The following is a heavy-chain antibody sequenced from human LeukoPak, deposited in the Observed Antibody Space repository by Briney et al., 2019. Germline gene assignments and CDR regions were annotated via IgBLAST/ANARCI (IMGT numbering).Heavy chain of an antibody. D-gene: IGHD4-17*01. V-gene: IGHV1-2*02. CDR3: ARDDYGDLQYFED. J-gene: IGHJ4*02. CDR1: GYIFTDYF. CDR2: INPNDGGT. Sequence: ASVKVPCKASGYIFTDYFLHWVRQAPGQGLEWMGWINPNDGGTNYAQKFQGRVTMTRDTSINTAYMELSRLRSDDTAVYYCARDDYGDLQYFEDWGQGTLVTVSS.